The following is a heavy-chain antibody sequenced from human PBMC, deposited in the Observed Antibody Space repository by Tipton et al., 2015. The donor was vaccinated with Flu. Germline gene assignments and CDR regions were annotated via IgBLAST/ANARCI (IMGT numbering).Heavy chain of an antibody. V-gene: IGHV3-7*01. CDR3: ARFAGGP. D-gene: IGHD3-16*01. Sequence: SGAEVKKPGASVVISCKASGYTFTSHYIHWVRQAPGKGLEWVAHINQDGSEESYVESVKGRFTISRDNARDSLYLQMNSLRAEDTAVYYCARFAGGPWGPGTLVTVSS. CDR2: INQDGSEE. CDR1: GYTFTSHY. J-gene: IGHJ5*02.